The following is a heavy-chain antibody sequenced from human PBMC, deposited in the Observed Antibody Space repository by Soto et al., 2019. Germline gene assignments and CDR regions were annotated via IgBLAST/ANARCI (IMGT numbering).Heavy chain of an antibody. CDR1: GYSFFSYY. Sequence: ASVKVSCKASGYSFFSYYIHWVRQAPGQGLEWMGRFLASGGNTFYAQRFRGRVSMTRDTSSTNTVSLELTSLTSDDTAVYYCARGGATIFGVIDSWGQGTRVTVSS. CDR3: ARGGATIFGVIDS. V-gene: IGHV1-46*01. J-gene: IGHJ4*02. CDR2: FLASGGNT. D-gene: IGHD3-3*02.